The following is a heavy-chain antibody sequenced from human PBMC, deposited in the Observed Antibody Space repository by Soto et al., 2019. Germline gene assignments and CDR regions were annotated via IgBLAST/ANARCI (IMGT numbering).Heavy chain of an antibody. J-gene: IGHJ4*02. CDR2: IYYSGST. CDR1: GGSISSGDYY. CDR3: AREGGSSGYDY. Sequence: SETLSLTCTVSGGSISSGDYYWGWIRQPPGKGLEWIGYIYYSGSTYYSPSLKSRVTISVDTSKNQFSLKLSSVTAADTAVYYCAREGGSSGYDYWGQGTLVTVSS. D-gene: IGHD3-22*01. V-gene: IGHV4-30-4*01.